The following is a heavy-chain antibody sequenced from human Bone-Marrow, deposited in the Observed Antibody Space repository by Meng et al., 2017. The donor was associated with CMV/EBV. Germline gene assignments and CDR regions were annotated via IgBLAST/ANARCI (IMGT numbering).Heavy chain of an antibody. J-gene: IGHJ6*01. CDR3: ARVQDSDGTVVVPVGDIDV. V-gene: IGHV1-69*05. D-gene: IGHD2-2*01. CDR2: IIPIFGTA. Sequence: SVKVSCKASGGTFSSYAISWVRQAPGQGLEWMGGIIPIFGTANYAQKFQGRVTITTDESTSTAYMELSSLRSEDTAVYYCARVQDSDGTVVVPVGDIDVWGQGTTVTVSS. CDR1: GGTFSSYA.